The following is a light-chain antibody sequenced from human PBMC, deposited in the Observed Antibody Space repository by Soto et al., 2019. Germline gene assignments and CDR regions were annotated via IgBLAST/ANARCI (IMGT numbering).Light chain of an antibody. J-gene: IGKJ5*01. V-gene: IGKV1-6*02. CDR1: QGIRKD. CDR3: LQDYTYTLT. CDR2: GAS. Sequence: IQMTQSPSSLSAYVGDRVTITCRASQGIRKDLGWFQQKPGKAPKLLIYGASSLQTGVPSRFSGSGSGTDFNLTITRLQTEDSATYYCLQDYTYTLTFGGGTRLEIK.